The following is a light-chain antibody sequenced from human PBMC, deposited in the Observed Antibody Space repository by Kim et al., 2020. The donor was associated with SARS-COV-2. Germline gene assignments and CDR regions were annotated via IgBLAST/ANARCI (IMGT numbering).Light chain of an antibody. V-gene: IGLV3-1*01. CDR1: KLGNKF. Sequence: SYELTQPPSVSVSPGETARITCSGDKLGNKFTCWFQQKPGQSPVLVIYQDTKRASGIPERFSGSNSGNTATLTISGTQLMDDADFYCQAWDSGTWVFGGG. CDR3: QAWDSGTWV. J-gene: IGLJ3*02. CDR2: QDT.